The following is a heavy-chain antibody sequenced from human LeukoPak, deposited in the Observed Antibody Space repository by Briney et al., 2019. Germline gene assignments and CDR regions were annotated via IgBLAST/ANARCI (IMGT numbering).Heavy chain of an antibody. V-gene: IGHV3-74*01. CDR3: ARDEDWSGYYGAFDI. Sequence: GGSLRLSCAASGFTFSIYWMDWVRQAPGKGLVWVSRINSDGSSTNYADYVKGRFTIDRENDKKTMYLQMNSLRAEDTAVYYCARDEDWSGYYGAFDIWGQGTMVTVSS. CDR2: INSDGSST. J-gene: IGHJ3*02. D-gene: IGHD3-3*01. CDR1: GFTFSIYW.